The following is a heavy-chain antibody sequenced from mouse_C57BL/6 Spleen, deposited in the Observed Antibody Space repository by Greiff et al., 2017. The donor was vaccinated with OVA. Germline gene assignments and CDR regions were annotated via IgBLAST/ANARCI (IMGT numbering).Heavy chain of an antibody. Sequence: EVKLQQSGPELVKPGASVKISCKASGYTFTDYYMNWVKQSHGKSLEWIGDINPNNGGTSYNQKFKGKATLTVDKSSSTAYMELRSLTSEDSAVYYCASGSRYFDYWGQGTTLTVSS. CDR2: INPNNGGT. V-gene: IGHV1-26*01. CDR1: GYTFTDYY. J-gene: IGHJ2*01. CDR3: ASGSRYFDY.